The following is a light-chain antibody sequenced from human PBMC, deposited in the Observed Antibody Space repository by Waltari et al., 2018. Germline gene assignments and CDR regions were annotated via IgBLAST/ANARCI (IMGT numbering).Light chain of an antibody. J-gene: IGLJ2*01. CDR3: QSYDSSLSGPLL. V-gene: IGLV1-40*01. CDR2: GNS. CDR1: SPNIRAGYA. Sequence: QSVLPQPPSVSGAPGQRVTISCPWSSPNIRAGYAVHWYQQLPGTAPKLLIYGNSNRPSGVPDRFSGSKSGTSASLAITGLQAEDEADYYCQSYDSSLSGPLLFGGGTKLTVL.